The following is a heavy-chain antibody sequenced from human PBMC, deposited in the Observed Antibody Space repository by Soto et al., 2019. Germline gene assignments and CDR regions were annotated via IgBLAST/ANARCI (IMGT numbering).Heavy chain of an antibody. CDR3: AGDRADTAMVW. D-gene: IGHD5-18*01. Sequence: GASVKVSCKASGGTFSSYAISWVRQAPGQGLEWMGGIIPIFGTANYAQKFQGRVTITADESTSTAYMELSSLRSEDTAVYYCAGDRADTAMVWWGQGTLLTVSS. V-gene: IGHV1-69*13. J-gene: IGHJ4*02. CDR1: GGTFSSYA. CDR2: IIPIFGTA.